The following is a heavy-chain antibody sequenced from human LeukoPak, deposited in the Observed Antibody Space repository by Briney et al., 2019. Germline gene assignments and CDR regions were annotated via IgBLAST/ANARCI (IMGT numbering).Heavy chain of an antibody. CDR2: ISYDGSNK. CDR3: ARERIMRLRLGELSRLFDY. V-gene: IGHV3-30*04. D-gene: IGHD3-16*02. J-gene: IGHJ4*02. Sequence: GRSLRLSCAASGFTFSSYAMHWVRQAPGKGLEWVAVISYDGSNKYYADSVKGRFTISRDNTKNTLYLQMNSLRAEDTAVYYCARERIMRLRLGELSRLFDYWGQGTLVTVSS. CDR1: GFTFSSYA.